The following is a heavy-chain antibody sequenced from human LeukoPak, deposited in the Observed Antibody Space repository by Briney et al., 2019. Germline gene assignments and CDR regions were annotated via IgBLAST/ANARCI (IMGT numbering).Heavy chain of an antibody. Sequence: GASVKVSCKASGGTFSSYTISWVRQAPGQGLEWMGRIIPILGIANYAQKFQGRVTITADKSTSTAYMELSSLRSEDTAVYYCARVPEIYGSGSYFYFDYWGQGTLVTVSS. V-gene: IGHV1-69*02. CDR3: ARVPEIYGSGSYFYFDY. CDR1: GGTFSSYT. J-gene: IGHJ4*02. D-gene: IGHD3-10*01. CDR2: IIPILGIA.